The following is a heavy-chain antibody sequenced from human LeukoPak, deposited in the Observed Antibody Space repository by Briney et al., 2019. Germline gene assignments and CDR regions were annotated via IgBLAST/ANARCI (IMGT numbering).Heavy chain of an antibody. CDR2: IYSSGTT. CDR1: GGSISNYY. Sequence: PSETLSLTCTVSGGSISNYYWSWIRQPAGKGLEWIGCIYSSGTTIYNPSLKSRVTMSVDTSKNQFTLKLSSVTAADTAVYFCASGSSGYDPWGQGTLVTVSS. D-gene: IGHD5-12*01. J-gene: IGHJ5*02. V-gene: IGHV4-4*07. CDR3: ASGSSGYDP.